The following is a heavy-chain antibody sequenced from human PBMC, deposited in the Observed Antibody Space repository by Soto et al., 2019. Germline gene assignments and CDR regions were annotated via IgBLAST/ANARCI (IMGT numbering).Heavy chain of an antibody. CDR1: GLSLSSYA. CDR3: AIYYYGSGSYEI. CDR2: MSGSGGNT. D-gene: IGHD3-10*01. V-gene: IGHV3-23*01. J-gene: IGHJ4*02. Sequence: EVQLLESGGGLVQPGGSLRLSCAASGLSLSSYALSWVRQAPGKGLEWVSAMSGSGGNTYHADSVKGRFTISRDISKNPPYLQMNSLRAEDTAVYYCAIYYYGSGSYEIWGQGTLVTVSS.